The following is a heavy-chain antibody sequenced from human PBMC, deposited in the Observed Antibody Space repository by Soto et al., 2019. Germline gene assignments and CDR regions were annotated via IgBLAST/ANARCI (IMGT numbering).Heavy chain of an antibody. D-gene: IGHD6-6*01. CDR1: GFIFSNFG. Sequence: QVQLVESGGGVDQPGGSLRLSCVASGFIFSNFGMHWVRQAPGKGLEWVAVISSDEKIKQYADSVRGRFAISRDNSKNTLHLQMTSLRAEDTAIYYCARGLRSVLDYWGQGTLVTVSS. J-gene: IGHJ4*02. CDR2: ISSDEKIK. CDR3: ARGLRSVLDY. V-gene: IGHV3-33*01.